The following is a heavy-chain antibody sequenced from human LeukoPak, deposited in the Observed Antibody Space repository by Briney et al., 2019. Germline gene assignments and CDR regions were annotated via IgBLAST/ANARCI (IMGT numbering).Heavy chain of an antibody. D-gene: IGHD1-26*01. Sequence: GASVKVSCKTSGGTFRSHTFGWVRQAPGQGLEWMGRITPVIDSTKYAQKFQDRVTITADTSTATAYLHLSSLTSEDTALYYCTRVNLRGSQYNWFDPWGQGTLVTVSS. CDR2: ITPVIDST. V-gene: IGHV1-69*08. CDR3: TRVNLRGSQYNWFDP. J-gene: IGHJ5*02. CDR1: GGTFRSHT.